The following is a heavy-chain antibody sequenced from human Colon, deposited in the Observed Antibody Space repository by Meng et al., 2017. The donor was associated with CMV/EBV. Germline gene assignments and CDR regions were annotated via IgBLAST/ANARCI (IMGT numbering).Heavy chain of an antibody. Sequence: GGSLRLSCAASGFTFSNAWMSWVRQAPGKGLEWVSSISSSSSYIYYADSVKGRFTISRDNAKNSLHLQMNSLRVEDSAIYYCARTPGSSPAGGDGMDVWGQGTTVTVSS. D-gene: IGHD6-13*01. CDR3: ARTPGSSPAGGDGMDV. CDR2: ISSSSSYI. J-gene: IGHJ6*02. V-gene: IGHV3-21*01. CDR1: GFTFSNAW.